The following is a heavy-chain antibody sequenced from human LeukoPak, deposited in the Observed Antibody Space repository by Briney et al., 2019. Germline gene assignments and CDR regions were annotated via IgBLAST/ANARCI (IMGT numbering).Heavy chain of an antibody. D-gene: IGHD1-1*01. J-gene: IGHJ3*01. CDR1: GFTFSSYG. CDR3: AKDPTGTSAFDV. Sequence: GGSLRLSCGASGFTFSSYGMHWVRQAPGEGLEWVAFIHYDGSTKYYADSVKGRFTISRDNSKNTLYLQMNSLRVEDTAVYYCAKDPTGTSAFDVWGQGTMVTVSS. V-gene: IGHV3-30*02. CDR2: IHYDGSTK.